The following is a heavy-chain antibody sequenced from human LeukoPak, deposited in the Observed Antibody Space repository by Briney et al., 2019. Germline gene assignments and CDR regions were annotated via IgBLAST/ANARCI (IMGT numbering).Heavy chain of an antibody. CDR3: ATHTVAGTGGAFDI. Sequence: GGSLRLSCAASGFTFSSYAMSWVRQPPGKGLEWVSAISGSGGSTYYADSVKGRFTISRDNSKNTLYLQMNSLRAEDTAVYYCATHTVAGTGGAFDIWGQGTMVTVSS. V-gene: IGHV3-23*01. J-gene: IGHJ3*02. CDR2: ISGSGGST. CDR1: GFTFSSYA. D-gene: IGHD6-19*01.